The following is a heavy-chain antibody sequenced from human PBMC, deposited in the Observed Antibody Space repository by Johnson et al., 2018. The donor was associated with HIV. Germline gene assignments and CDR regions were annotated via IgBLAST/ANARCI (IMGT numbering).Heavy chain of an antibody. CDR1: GFTFSTYD. CDR3: ARDGFGTYYDDAFDF. Sequence: MLLVESGGGLVQPGGSLRLSCAASGFTFSTYDMHWVRQATGKGLEWVSAIGPAGDTYYPGSVKGRFTISRENAKKSLYLQMNSLRAEDTAVYYCARDGFGTYYDDAFDFWGQGTMVTVSS. J-gene: IGHJ3*01. V-gene: IGHV3-13*01. D-gene: IGHD1-26*01. CDR2: IGPAGDT.